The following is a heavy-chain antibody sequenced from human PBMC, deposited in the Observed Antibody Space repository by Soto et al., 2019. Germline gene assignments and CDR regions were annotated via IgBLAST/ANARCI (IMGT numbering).Heavy chain of an antibody. J-gene: IGHJ5*02. Sequence: PSETLSLTCAVSGTSISSTFWWTWFRQPPGKGLEWIGEVYHSGSTKYNPSLKSRVTISVDKSKNQFSLELRAVTAADTAVYYCATLPPRIVVVKTEIPTWGQGTLVTVS. V-gene: IGHV4-4*02. CDR3: ATLPPRIVVVKTEIPT. CDR2: VYHSGST. CDR1: GTSISSTFW. D-gene: IGHD2-15*01.